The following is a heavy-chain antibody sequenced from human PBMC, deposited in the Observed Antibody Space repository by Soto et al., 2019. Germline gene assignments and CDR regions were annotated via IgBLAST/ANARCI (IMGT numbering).Heavy chain of an antibody. D-gene: IGHD4-17*01. J-gene: IGHJ5*02. CDR3: ARDNTDSWFDP. CDR2: IYHSGST. CDR1: GGSISISNW. V-gene: IGHV4-4*02. Sequence: PSETLSLTCAVSGGSISISNWWICVRQPPGKGLEWIGEIYHSGSTNYNPSLKSRVTISVDKYKNQFSLKLSSVTAADTAVYYCARDNTDSWFDPWGQGSMFTVSS.